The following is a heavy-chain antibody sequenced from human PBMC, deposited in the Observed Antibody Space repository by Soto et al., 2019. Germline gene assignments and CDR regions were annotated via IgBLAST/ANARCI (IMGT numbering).Heavy chain of an antibody. D-gene: IGHD3-22*01. V-gene: IGHV3-74*01. CDR3: VGDRRQAVVDNYWYVDL. CDR1: GFTFSRYW. Sequence: EVQLVESGGGLVQPGGSLRLSCAASGFTFSRYWMHWVRQAPGKGLVWVSHINSDGSSTTYADSVKGRFTIFRDNGEDCFYLQMMSLRGADTGVYYCVGDRRQAVVDNYWYVDLWGRGALVTGSS. CDR2: INSDGSST. J-gene: IGHJ2*01.